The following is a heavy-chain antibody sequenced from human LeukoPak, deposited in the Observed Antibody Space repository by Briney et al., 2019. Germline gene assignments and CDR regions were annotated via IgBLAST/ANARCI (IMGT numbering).Heavy chain of an antibody. V-gene: IGHV1-8*01. CDR1: GYTFTSYD. Sequence: ASVKVPCKASGYTFTSYDINWVRQATGQGLEWMGWMNPNSGNTGYAQKFQGRVTMTRNTSISTAYMELSSLRSEDTAVYYCARPMEGDCSGGSCYYGYWGQGTLVTVSS. J-gene: IGHJ4*02. CDR2: MNPNSGNT. D-gene: IGHD2-15*01. CDR3: ARPMEGDCSGGSCYYGY.